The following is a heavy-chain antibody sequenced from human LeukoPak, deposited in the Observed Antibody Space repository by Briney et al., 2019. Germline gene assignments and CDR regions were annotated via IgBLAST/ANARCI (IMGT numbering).Heavy chain of an antibody. Sequence: ASVKVSCKASSYSFSTYGITWVRQAPGQGLEWVGWISAYNGNTNYAQKLQGRVTMTTDTSTNTAYMELRSLRSDDTAVYYCARGSKWEHLDYWGQGTLVTVSS. CDR3: ARGSKWEHLDY. CDR2: ISAYNGNT. D-gene: IGHD1-26*01. CDR1: SYSFSTYG. J-gene: IGHJ4*02. V-gene: IGHV1-18*01.